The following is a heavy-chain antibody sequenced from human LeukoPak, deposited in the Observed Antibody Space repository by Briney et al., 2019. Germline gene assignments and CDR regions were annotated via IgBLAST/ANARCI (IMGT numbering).Heavy chain of an antibody. CDR2: IYYSGST. Sequence: SETLSLTCTVSGGSISSNSYYWGWIRQSPGKGLEWIGYIYYSGSTNYNPSLKSRVTISVDTSKNQFSLKLSSVTAADTAVYYCARDSSGSYLSMNYWGQGTLVTVSS. D-gene: IGHD1-26*01. CDR3: ARDSSGSYLSMNY. V-gene: IGHV4-61*01. J-gene: IGHJ4*02. CDR1: GGSISSNSYY.